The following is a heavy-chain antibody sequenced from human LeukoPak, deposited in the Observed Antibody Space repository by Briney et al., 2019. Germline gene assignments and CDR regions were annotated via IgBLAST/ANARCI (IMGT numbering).Heavy chain of an antibody. J-gene: IGHJ6*02. V-gene: IGHV3-23*01. Sequence: TGGSLRLSCAASEFTFNRYWMSWVRQAPGKGLEWASGVTVGGVSTYYADSVKGRFTISRDNSKNTLYLQMNSLRAEDTAVYYCARGVPNWNDELFGMDVWGQGTTVTVSS. D-gene: IGHD1-1*01. CDR3: ARGVPNWNDELFGMDV. CDR2: VTVGGVST. CDR1: EFTFNRYW.